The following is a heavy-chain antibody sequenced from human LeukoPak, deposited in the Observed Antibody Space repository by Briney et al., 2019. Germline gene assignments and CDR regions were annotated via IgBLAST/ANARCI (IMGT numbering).Heavy chain of an antibody. CDR2: INSRSTYI. CDR1: GFTFSTYT. CDR3: ARDPGSSSHGF. J-gene: IGHJ4*02. Sequence: VGSLRLSCAASGFTFSTYTLAWVRQAPGKGLEWGSSINSRSTYIYYADSVKGRFTISRDNAKNSLYLQMDSLRAEDTAVYYCARDPGSSSHGFWGQGTLVTVSS. V-gene: IGHV3-21*01. D-gene: IGHD5-24*01.